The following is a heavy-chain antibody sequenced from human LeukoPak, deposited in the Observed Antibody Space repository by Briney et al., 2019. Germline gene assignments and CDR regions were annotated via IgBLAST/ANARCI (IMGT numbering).Heavy chain of an antibody. Sequence: ASVKVSCKASGYIFTSYDINWVRQATGQGLEWMGWMNPNSGNTGYAQKFQGRVTMTRNTSISTAYMELSSLRSEDTAVYYCARGPSEAQDAFDIWGQGTMVTVSS. D-gene: IGHD2-2*01. CDR1: GYIFTSYD. J-gene: IGHJ3*02. V-gene: IGHV1-8*01. CDR2: MNPNSGNT. CDR3: ARGPSEAQDAFDI.